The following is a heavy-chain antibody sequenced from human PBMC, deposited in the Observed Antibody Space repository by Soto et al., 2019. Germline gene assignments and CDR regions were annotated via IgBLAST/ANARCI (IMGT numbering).Heavy chain of an antibody. CDR1: GYSFSSYW. Sequence: ESLKISCKGSGYSFSSYWFGWVRQMPGKGLEWMGIIYPGNSNTRYSRSFQGQVTISANKSSSTAYLQWSSLKASDTAIYYCARQGAAVPTVPLIWFDPWGQGTLVTVSS. J-gene: IGHJ5*02. D-gene: IGHD6-13*01. CDR2: IYPGNSNT. CDR3: ARQGAAVPTVPLIWFDP. V-gene: IGHV5-51*01.